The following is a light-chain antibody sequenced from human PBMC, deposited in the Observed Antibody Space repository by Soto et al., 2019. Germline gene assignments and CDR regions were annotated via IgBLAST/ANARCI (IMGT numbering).Light chain of an antibody. CDR1: SSDVGGYNY. V-gene: IGLV2-8*01. CDR3: SSYAGSNNFV. J-gene: IGLJ1*01. Sequence: QSALTQPPSASGSPGQSVTISCSGTSSDVGGYNYVSWYQQHPGKAPKVLIYEINKRPSGVPDRFSGSKSGNTASLTVSGLQIEDEADYYCSSYAGSNNFVFGTGTKLTVL. CDR2: EIN.